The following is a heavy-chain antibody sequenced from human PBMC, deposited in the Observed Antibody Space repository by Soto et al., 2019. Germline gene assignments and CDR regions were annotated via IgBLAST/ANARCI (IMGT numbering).Heavy chain of an antibody. D-gene: IGHD1-26*01. J-gene: IGHJ4*02. CDR3: ARDHVGSPGDY. Sequence: ETLSLTCAVYGGSFSGYYWSWIRQPPGKGLEWIGEINHSGSTNYNPSLKSRVTISVDTSKNQFSLQLNSVTPEDTDVYYCARDHVGSPGDYWGQGTLVTVSS. CDR2: INHSGST. V-gene: IGHV4-34*01. CDR1: GGSFSGYY.